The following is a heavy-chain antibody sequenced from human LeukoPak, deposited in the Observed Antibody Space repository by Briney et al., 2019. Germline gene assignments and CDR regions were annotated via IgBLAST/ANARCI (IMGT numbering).Heavy chain of an antibody. J-gene: IGHJ4*02. D-gene: IGHD6-19*01. V-gene: IGHV1-2*02. CDR3: ATAPLNGYNSGWYSFDY. CDR2: VNPNSGGT. Sequence: ASVKVSCKASGYTFTAYYMHWVRQAPGQRLEWMGWVNPNSGGTNYAQKFQDRVTMTRDTSISTAYMELHRLKSDDTAVYYCATAPLNGYNSGWYSFDYWGQGAPVTVSS. CDR1: GYTFTAYY.